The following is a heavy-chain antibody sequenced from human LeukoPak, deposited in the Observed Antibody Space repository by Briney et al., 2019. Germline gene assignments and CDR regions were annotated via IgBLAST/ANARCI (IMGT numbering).Heavy chain of an antibody. CDR2: IRSSGSTV. J-gene: IGHJ4*01. V-gene: IGHV3-48*04. D-gene: IGHD3-22*01. CDR3: AKGSYYYDTSGYFDS. Sequence: GGSLRLSCAASGFIFSSYSMNWVRRAPGKGLEWLSYIRSSGSTVYYAGSVKGRFTISRDNAKNSLYLQMNSLRADDTAVYYCAKGSYYYDTSGYFDSWGHGALVTVSS. CDR1: GFIFSSYS.